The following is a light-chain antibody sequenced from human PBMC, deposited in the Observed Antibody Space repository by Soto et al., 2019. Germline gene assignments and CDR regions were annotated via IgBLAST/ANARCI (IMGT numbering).Light chain of an antibody. CDR2: AAS. V-gene: IGKV1-12*01. Sequence: DIQMTQSPSTLSASVGDRVTITCRASQSISSWLAWYQQKPGKAPNLLIYAASSLHSGVPSRFSGSGSGTDFTLTISSLQPEDFATYYCQQANSFPLTFGGGTKV. CDR1: QSISSW. CDR3: QQANSFPLT. J-gene: IGKJ4*01.